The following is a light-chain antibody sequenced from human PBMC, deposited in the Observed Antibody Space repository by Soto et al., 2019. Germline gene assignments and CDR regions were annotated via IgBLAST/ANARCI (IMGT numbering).Light chain of an antibody. CDR1: SSDVGGYNY. CDR2: EVS. J-gene: IGLJ3*02. CDR3: SSYTTSYTQV. V-gene: IGLV2-14*01. Sequence: QSALTQPASVSGSPGQSITISCTGSSSDVGGYNYVSWYQHHPGKVPKLMIYEVSNRPSGVSNRFSGSKSGNTASLSISGFQAEDEADYYCSSYTTSYTQVFGGGTKLTVL.